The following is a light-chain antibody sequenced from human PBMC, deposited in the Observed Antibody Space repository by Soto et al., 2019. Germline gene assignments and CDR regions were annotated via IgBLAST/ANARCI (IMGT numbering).Light chain of an antibody. Sequence: EIVLTQSPGTLSLSPGERATLSCRASQSVSSSRLAWYQQKPGQAPRLLMYGASSRATGIPDRFSGSGSGTDFTLSISRLEPEDLAVYSCQQYGSLPWTFGQGTKVEIK. J-gene: IGKJ1*01. CDR2: GAS. CDR1: QSVSSSR. CDR3: QQYGSLPWT. V-gene: IGKV3-20*01.